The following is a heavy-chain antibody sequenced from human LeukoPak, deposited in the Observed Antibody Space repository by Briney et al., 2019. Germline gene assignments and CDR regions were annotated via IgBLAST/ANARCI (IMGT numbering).Heavy chain of an antibody. CDR3: ARMTLLG. J-gene: IGHJ4*02. V-gene: IGHV4-34*01. CDR2: INHSGST. Sequence: PSETLSLTCAVYGGSFSGYYWSCIRQPPGKGLEWIGEINHSGSTNYNPSLKSRVTISVDTSKNQFSLKLSSVTAADTAVYYCARMTLLGWGQGTLVTVSS. D-gene: IGHD2-15*01. CDR1: GGSFSGYY.